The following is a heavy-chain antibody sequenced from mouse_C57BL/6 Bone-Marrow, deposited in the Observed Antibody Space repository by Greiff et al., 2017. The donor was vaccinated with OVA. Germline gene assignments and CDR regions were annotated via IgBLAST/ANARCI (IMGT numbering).Heavy chain of an antibody. V-gene: IGHV1-54*01. CDR1: GYAFTNYL. CDR3: ASSRYYGSSSCFAY. CDR2: INPGSGGT. J-gene: IGHJ2*01. D-gene: IGHD1-1*01. Sequence: VQLQQSGAELVRPGTSVKVSCKASGYAFTNYLIEWVKQRPGQGLEWIGVINPGSGGTNYNEKFKGKATLTADKSSSTAYMQLSSLTSEDSAVSFGASSRYYGSSSCFAYWGQGTILTVSA.